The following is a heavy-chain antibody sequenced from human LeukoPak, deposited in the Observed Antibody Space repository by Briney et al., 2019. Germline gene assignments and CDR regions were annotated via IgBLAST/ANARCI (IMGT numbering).Heavy chain of an antibody. CDR1: GGSFSGYY. J-gene: IGHJ4*02. Sequence: PSETLSLTCAVYGGSFSGYYWSWIRQPPGKGLEWIGEINHSGSTNYNPSLKSRVTISVDTSKNQFSLKLSSVTAADTAVYYCARGRGSSSWYFDYWGQGTLATVSS. V-gene: IGHV4-34*01. D-gene: IGHD6-13*01. CDR2: INHSGST. CDR3: ARGRGSSSWYFDY.